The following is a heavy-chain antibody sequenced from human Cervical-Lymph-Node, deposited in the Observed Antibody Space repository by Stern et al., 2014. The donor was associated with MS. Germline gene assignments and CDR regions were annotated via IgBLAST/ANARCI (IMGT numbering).Heavy chain of an antibody. CDR2: IYPADSET. D-gene: IGHD3-10*01. Sequence: EVQLVESGPEVKRPGEFLKISCKTSGYSFTSHWIGWVRQMPGKGLEWMAIIYPADSETRYSPSFQGHVTISADNSITTAYLQWSSLKASDTAMYYCAAPTYGSGSYGSFDYWGQGTLVSVSS. CDR1: GYSFTSHW. CDR3: AAPTYGSGSYGSFDY. J-gene: IGHJ4*02. V-gene: IGHV5-51*01.